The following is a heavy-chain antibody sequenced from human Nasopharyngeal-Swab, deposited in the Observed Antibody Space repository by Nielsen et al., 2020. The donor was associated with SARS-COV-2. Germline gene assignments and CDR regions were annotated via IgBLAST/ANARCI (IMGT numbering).Heavy chain of an antibody. CDR2: INPSGGST. Sequence: ASVKVSCKASGYTFTSYYMHWVRQAPGQGLEWMGIINPSGGSTSYAQKFQGRVTITRDTSASTAYMELSSLRSEDTAVYYCARDRYSSSWHSTFDYWGQGTLVTVSS. J-gene: IGHJ4*02. D-gene: IGHD6-13*01. V-gene: IGHV1-46*01. CDR3: ARDRYSSSWHSTFDY. CDR1: GYTFTSYY.